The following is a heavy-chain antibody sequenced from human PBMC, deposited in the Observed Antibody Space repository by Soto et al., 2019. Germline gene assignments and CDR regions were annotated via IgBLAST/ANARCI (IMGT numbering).Heavy chain of an antibody. J-gene: IGHJ2*01. D-gene: IGHD2-15*01. Sequence: GGSLRLSCAASGFTFDDYTMHWVRQAPGKGLEWVSLISWDGGSTYYADSVKGRFTISRDNSKNSLYLQMNSQRTEDTALYYCAKEEVVAATNWYFDLWGRGTLVTVSS. V-gene: IGHV3-43*01. CDR1: GFTFDDYT. CDR3: AKEEVVAATNWYFDL. CDR2: ISWDGGST.